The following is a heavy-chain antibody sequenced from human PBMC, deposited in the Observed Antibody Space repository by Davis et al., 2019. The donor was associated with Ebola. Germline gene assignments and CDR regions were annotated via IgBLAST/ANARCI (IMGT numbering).Heavy chain of an antibody. Sequence: GGSLRLSCAASGFIFSSYAMHWVRQAPGKGLEWVAVISYDGSNKYYADSVKGRFTISRDNSKNTLYLQMNSLRAEDTAVYYCAREEIVVVAWGGMDVWGQGTTVTVSS. D-gene: IGHD2-15*01. CDR1: GFIFSSYA. V-gene: IGHV3-30*04. CDR2: ISYDGSNK. J-gene: IGHJ6*02. CDR3: AREEIVVVAWGGMDV.